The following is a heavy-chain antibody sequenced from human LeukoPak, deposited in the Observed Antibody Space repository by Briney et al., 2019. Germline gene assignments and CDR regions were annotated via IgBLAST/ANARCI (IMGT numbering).Heavy chain of an antibody. CDR3: ARGPSKRSLIYIIYYYYGMDV. CDR2: MNPNSGNT. Sequence: VASVKVSCKASGYKFTGYYMHWVRQAPGQGLEWMGWMNPNSGNTGYAQKFQGRVTMTRNTSISTAYMELSSLGSEDTAVYYCARGPSKRSLIYIIYYYYGMDVWGQGTTVTVSS. CDR1: GYKFTGYY. J-gene: IGHJ6*02. D-gene: IGHD3-10*01. V-gene: IGHV1-8*02.